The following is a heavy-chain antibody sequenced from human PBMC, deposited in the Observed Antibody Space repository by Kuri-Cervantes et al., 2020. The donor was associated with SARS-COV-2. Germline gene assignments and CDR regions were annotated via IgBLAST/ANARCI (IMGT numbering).Heavy chain of an antibody. CDR1: GFTFSSYS. D-gene: IGHD4-17*01. CDR2: ISSSSSTI. V-gene: IGHV3-48*02. Sequence: ETLSLTCAASGFTFSSYSMNWVRQAPGKGLEWVSYISSSSSTIYYADSVKGRFTISRDNAKNSLYLQMKSLRDEDTAVYYCASWRNFDYGDYANYYYYGMDVWGQGTTVTVSS. CDR3: ASWRNFDYGDYANYYYYGMDV. J-gene: IGHJ6*02.